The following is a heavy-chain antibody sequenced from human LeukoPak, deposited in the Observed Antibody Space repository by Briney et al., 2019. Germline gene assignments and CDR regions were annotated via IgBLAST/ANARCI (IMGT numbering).Heavy chain of an antibody. V-gene: IGHV3-30*18. D-gene: IGHD6-19*01. Sequence: GGSLSLSCAASGFTFSSYGMHWVRQAPGKGLEWVAVISYDGSNKCYADSVKGRFTISRDNSKNTLYLQMNSLRAEDTAVYYCAKGYTQWLIGGGDYFDYWGQGTLVTVSS. J-gene: IGHJ4*02. CDR2: ISYDGSNK. CDR1: GFTFSSYG. CDR3: AKGYTQWLIGGGDYFDY.